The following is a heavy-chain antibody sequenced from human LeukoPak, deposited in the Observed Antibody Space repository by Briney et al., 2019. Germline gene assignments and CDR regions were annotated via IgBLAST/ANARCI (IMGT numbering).Heavy chain of an antibody. J-gene: IGHJ4*02. Sequence: ASVNVSCKTSGYTFTNYYLHWVRPAPRQGLEWMGIINPSGESTIYAQKFQGRVTMTRDTSTSTVYMELSSLRSEDTAVYFCARAKSRDYGIDYWGPGTLVTVSS. CDR2: INPSGEST. V-gene: IGHV1-46*01. CDR3: ARAKSRDYGIDY. CDR1: GYTFTNYY. D-gene: IGHD4-17*01.